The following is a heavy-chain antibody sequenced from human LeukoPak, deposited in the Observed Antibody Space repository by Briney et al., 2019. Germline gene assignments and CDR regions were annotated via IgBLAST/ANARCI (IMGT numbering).Heavy chain of an antibody. D-gene: IGHD6-13*01. V-gene: IGHV3-48*03. J-gene: IGHJ4*02. CDR2: ISSSGSTI. CDR3: ARDGGPGYSSSWYLY. Sequence: RPGGSLRLSCAASGFTFSSYEMDWVRQAPGKGLEWVSYISSSGSTIYYADSVKGRFTISRDNAKNSLYLQMNSLRAEDTAVYYCARDGGPGYSSSWYLYWGQGTLVTVSS. CDR1: GFTFSSYE.